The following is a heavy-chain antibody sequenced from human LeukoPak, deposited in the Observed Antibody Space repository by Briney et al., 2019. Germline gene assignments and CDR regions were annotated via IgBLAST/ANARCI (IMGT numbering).Heavy chain of an antibody. D-gene: IGHD1-26*01. V-gene: IGHV4-61*03. CDR3: ARAPGIVGTTPFGNY. Sequence: PSETLSLTCSVFGGSVSSGSYYWSWIRQSPGKGLEWIGCIYYSGSTNYNPSLRGRVAMSIDTSKNHFSLRLISVTAADTAIYYCARAPGIVGTTPFGNYRGRGTLVTVSS. J-gene: IGHJ4*02. CDR1: GGSVSSGSYY. CDR2: IYYSGST.